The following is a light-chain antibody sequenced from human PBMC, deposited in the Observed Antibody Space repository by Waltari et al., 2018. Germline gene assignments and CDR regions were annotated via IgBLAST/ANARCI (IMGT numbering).Light chain of an antibody. CDR1: QSVSTK. CDR2: AAS. J-gene: IGKJ2*01. CDR3: QHYNIWPPGYT. Sequence: EIVMTQSPATLSVSPGGTATLSCRASQSVSTKLAWYRHQPGQAPSLPIYAASTRATGVPAKFRGSGSGTEFTLTISSLQSEDSAVYYCQHYNIWPPGYTFGQGTKLEIK. V-gene: IGKV3-15*01.